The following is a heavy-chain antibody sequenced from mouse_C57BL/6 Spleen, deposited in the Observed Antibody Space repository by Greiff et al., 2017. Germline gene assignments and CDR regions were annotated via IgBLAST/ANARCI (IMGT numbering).Heavy chain of an antibody. CDR3: AREKGGNYVNYFDY. D-gene: IGHD2-1*01. Sequence: QVQLQQSGPELVKPGASVKISCKASGYAFSSSWMNWVKQRPGKGLEWIGRIYPGDGDTNYNGKFKGKATLTADKSSSTAYMQLSSLTSEDSAVYFCAREKGGNYVNYFDYWGQGTTLTVSS. J-gene: IGHJ2*01. CDR1: GYAFSSSW. CDR2: IYPGDGDT. V-gene: IGHV1-82*01.